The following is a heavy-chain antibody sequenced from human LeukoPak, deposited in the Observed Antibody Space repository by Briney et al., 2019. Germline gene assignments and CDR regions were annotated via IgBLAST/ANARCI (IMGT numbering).Heavy chain of an antibody. CDR3: ARFEFSGSSTGGDFDY. D-gene: IGHD1-26*01. Sequence: ASVKVSYKASGYTFTSYGISWVRQAPGQGLEWMGWISAYNGNTNYAQKLQGRVTMTTDTSTSTAYMELRSLRSDDTAVYYCARFEFSGSSTGGDFDYWGQGTLVTVSS. J-gene: IGHJ4*02. V-gene: IGHV1-18*01. CDR2: ISAYNGNT. CDR1: GYTFTSYG.